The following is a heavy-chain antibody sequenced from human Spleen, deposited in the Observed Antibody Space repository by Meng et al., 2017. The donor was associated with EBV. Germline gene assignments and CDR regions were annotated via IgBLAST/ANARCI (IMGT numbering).Heavy chain of an antibody. CDR3: ARLGGAGPNSYFQH. CDR2: SHYGGAS. J-gene: IGHJ1*01. D-gene: IGHD6-19*01. V-gene: IGHV4-61*08. Sequence: DAGLVRGKPSATLSTPCSVIDVSVAWGVYYWTWIRQSPGKGLEWIGYSHYGGASNYNPFLKSRVTISLETSKNQFSLNLRSVTAADTAVYFCARLGGAGPNSYFQHWGQGTLVTVSS. CDR1: DVSVAWGVYY.